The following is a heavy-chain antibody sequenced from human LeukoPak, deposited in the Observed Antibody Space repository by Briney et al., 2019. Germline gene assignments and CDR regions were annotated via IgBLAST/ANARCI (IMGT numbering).Heavy chain of an antibody. J-gene: IGHJ6*02. CDR2: ISGSGGST. D-gene: IGHD6-19*01. V-gene: IGHV3-23*01. Sequence: GGSLRLSYAASGFTFSSYAMSWVRQAPGKGLEWVSAISGSGGSTYYADSVKGRFTISRDNSKNMLYLQMNSLRAEDTAVYYCAKAGEQWLVRFSSGYYYGMDVWGQGTTVTVSS. CDR3: AKAGEQWLVRFSSGYYYGMDV. CDR1: GFTFSSYA.